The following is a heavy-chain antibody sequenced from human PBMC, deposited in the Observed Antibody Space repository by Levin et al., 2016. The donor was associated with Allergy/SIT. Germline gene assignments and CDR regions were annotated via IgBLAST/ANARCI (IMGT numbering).Heavy chain of an antibody. CDR2: INPNSGGT. J-gene: IGHJ6*02. Sequence: ASVKVSCKASGYTFTGYYMHWVRQAPGQGLEWMGWINPNSGGTNYAQKFQGRVTMTTDTSTSTAYMELRSLRSDDTAVYYCARGPTIQWLPVSMDVWGQGTTVTVSS. V-gene: IGHV1-2*02. CDR3: ARGPTIQWLPVSMDV. D-gene: IGHD6-19*01. CDR1: GYTFTGYY.